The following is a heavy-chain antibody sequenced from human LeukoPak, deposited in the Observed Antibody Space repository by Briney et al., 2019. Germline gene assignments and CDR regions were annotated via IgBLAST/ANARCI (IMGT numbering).Heavy chain of an antibody. D-gene: IGHD6-19*01. CDR3: ARRLYDSGWYLDY. Sequence: GESLKISCKGSGYNFSTYWLGWVRQMPGKGLEWMGIIYPSDSDTRYSPSFQGQVTISADKSISTAYLQWSSLKALDTAMYYCARRLYDSGWYLDYWGQGTLVTVSS. J-gene: IGHJ4*02. CDR2: IYPSDSDT. V-gene: IGHV5-51*01. CDR1: GYNFSTYW.